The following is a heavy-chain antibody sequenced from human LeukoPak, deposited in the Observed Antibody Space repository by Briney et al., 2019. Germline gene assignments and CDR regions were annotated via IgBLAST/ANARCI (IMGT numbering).Heavy chain of an antibody. CDR3: ARGRRYFSGWLP. D-gene: IGHD6-19*01. Sequence: ASVKVSCKASGYTFTGYYMHWVRQAPGQGLEWMGWINPNSGGTNYAQKFQGRVTMTRDTSIGTAYMELSRLRSDGTAVYYCARGRRYFSGWLPWGQGTLVTVSS. CDR1: GYTFTGYY. J-gene: IGHJ5*02. CDR2: INPNSGGT. V-gene: IGHV1-2*02.